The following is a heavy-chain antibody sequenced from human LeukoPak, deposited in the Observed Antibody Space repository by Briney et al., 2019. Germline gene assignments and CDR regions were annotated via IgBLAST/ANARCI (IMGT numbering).Heavy chain of an antibody. Sequence: GTSLRLSCAASGFTVSSNYMSWVRQAPGKGLEWVSLIYSGGSTYYADSVKGRFTISRDNSKNTLYLQMNSLRAEDTAVYYCFILWAIWGQGTLVTVSS. CDR3: FILWAI. J-gene: IGHJ4*02. CDR2: IYSGGST. V-gene: IGHV3-66*01. CDR1: GFTVSSNY. D-gene: IGHD2-21*01.